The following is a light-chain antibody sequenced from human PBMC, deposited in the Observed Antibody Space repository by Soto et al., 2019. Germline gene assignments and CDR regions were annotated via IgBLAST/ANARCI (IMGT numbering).Light chain of an antibody. V-gene: IGLV1-36*01. CDR1: SSNVGNNA. Sequence: QSVLTQPPSVSDAPRQRVSISCYGSSSNVGNNAVNWFQQLPGKAPKLLIYYDDVLPSGVSDRFSGSKSGTSATLAISGLQSEDEADYYCGTWDDRLNGWVFGGGTKLTVL. CDR3: GTWDDRLNGWV. J-gene: IGLJ3*02. CDR2: YDD.